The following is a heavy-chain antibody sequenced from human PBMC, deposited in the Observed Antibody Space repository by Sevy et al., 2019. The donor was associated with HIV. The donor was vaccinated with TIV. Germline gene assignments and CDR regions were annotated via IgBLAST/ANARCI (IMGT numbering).Heavy chain of an antibody. CDR3: AKDRASGGGGAYYFDY. D-gene: IGHD3-16*01. Sequence: GGSLRLSCAASGFTFDDHIMHWVRQPPGKGLEWVSLISWDGGSTYYADSVKGRFTISRDNSKNSLFLQMNSLGAEDTALYYCAKDRASGGGGAYYFDYWGQGTLVTVSS. CDR1: GFTFDDHI. J-gene: IGHJ4*02. CDR2: ISWDGGST. V-gene: IGHV3-43*01.